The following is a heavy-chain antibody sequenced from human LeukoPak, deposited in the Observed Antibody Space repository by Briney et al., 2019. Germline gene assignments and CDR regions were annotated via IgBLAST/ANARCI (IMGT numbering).Heavy chain of an antibody. J-gene: IGHJ4*02. CDR3: AKVGSSWDFDY. Sequence: HGGSLRLSCATSGFIFSHFAMHWVRQAPGKGLEWVALISYDGTKKYYADSVKGRFTISRDNSKNTLYLQMNSLRGEDTAVYYCAKVGSSWDFDYWGQGTLVAVSS. V-gene: IGHV3-30*18. CDR2: ISYDGTKK. D-gene: IGHD6-13*01. CDR1: GFIFSHFA.